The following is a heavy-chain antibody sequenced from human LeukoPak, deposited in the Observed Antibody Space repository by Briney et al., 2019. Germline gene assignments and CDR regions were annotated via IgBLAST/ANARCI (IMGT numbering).Heavy chain of an antibody. V-gene: IGHV3-7*01. J-gene: IGHJ4*02. D-gene: IGHD6-13*01. CDR1: GFTFSTYG. CDR2: IKQDGSEK. Sequence: PGGSRRLSWAASGFTFSTYGMGWVRQAPGKGLEWVANIKQDGSEKYYVDSVKGRFTISRDNAKNSLYLQMNSLRAEDTAMYYCARDSAGNDYWGQGTLVTVSS. CDR3: ARDSAGNDY.